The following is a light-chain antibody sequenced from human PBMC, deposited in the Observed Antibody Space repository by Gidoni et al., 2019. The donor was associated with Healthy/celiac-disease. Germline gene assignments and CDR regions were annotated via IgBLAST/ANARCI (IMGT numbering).Light chain of an antibody. J-gene: IGKJ4*01. CDR3: QQYDNLPLT. CDR2: HAS. Sequence: DVQVTPSPSSLSASVGDRVTITCQASQDISNYLNWYQQKAGKAPKLLIYHASNLEAGVPPRFRGSGSGTDFTFTISSLQPEDIATYYCQQYDNLPLTFGGGTKVEIK. CDR1: QDISNY. V-gene: IGKV1-33*01.